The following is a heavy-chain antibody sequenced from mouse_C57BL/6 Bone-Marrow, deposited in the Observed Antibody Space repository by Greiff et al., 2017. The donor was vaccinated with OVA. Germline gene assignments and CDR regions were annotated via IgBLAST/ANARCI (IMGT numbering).Heavy chain of an antibody. J-gene: IGHJ4*01. CDR2: ISGGGGNT. CDR3: ARRDGYYLFWYAMDY. D-gene: IGHD2-3*01. Sequence: EVKLVESGGGLVKPGGSLKLSCAASGFTFSSYTMSWVRQTPEKRLEWVATISGGGGNTYYPDSVKGRFTISRDNAKNTLYLQMSSLMSEDTALYYCARRDGYYLFWYAMDYWGQGTSVTVSS. V-gene: IGHV5-9*01. CDR1: GFTFSSYT.